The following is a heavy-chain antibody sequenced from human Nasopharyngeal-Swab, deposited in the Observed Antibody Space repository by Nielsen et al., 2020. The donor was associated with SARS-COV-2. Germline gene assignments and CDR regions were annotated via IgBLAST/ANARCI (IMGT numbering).Heavy chain of an antibody. CDR1: GFTFSSYW. Sequence: GESLKISCAASGFTFSSYWMHWVRQAPGKGLVWVSRIKSDGSSTSYADSVKGRFTISRDNAKNTLYLQMNSLTAEDTAVYYCARERGGGYGDYWGQGTLVTVSS. V-gene: IGHV3-74*01. CDR3: ARERGGGYGDY. J-gene: IGHJ4*02. D-gene: IGHD5-12*01. CDR2: IKSDGSST.